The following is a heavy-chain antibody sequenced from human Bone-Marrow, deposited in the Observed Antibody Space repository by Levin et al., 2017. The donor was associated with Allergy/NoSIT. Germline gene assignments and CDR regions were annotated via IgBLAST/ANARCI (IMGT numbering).Heavy chain of an antibody. J-gene: IGHJ4*02. Sequence: PSETLSLSCSVSHVSITNTSFYWGWVRQSPGKGLEWVGSIYNGGTTYYNPSLESRLAISIDPSKNQLSLTLRSVSGTDRAIYYCVGGFTGWTWFPFWGQGALVTVSS. D-gene: IGHD5-12*01. V-gene: IGHV4-39*01. CDR2: IYNGGTT. CDR1: HVSITNTSFY. CDR3: VGGFTGWTWFPF.